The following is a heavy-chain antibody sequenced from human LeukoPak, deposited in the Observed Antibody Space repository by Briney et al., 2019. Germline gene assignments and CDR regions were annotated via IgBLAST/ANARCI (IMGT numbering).Heavy chain of an antibody. CDR1: GFTFSSSA. CDR3: AKFSRSYCSRTRCSKYFDY. V-gene: IGHV3-23*01. D-gene: IGHD2-2*01. CDR2: ISIDVDKT. J-gene: IGHJ4*02. Sequence: PGGSLRLSCEASGFTFSSSAMTWVRQAPGKGLEWVSSISIDVDKTYYADSVKGRVTISRDNSKTTLYLQMNSLRAEDTAVYYCAKFSRSYCSRTRCSKYFDYWGQGTLVTVSS.